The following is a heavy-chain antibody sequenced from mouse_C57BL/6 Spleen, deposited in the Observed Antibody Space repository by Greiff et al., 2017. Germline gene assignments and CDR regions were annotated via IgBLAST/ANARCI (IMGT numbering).Heavy chain of an antibody. Sequence: QVQLQQPGAELVKPGASVKLSCKASGYTFTSYWMHWVKQRPGQGLEWIGMIHPNSGSTNYNEKFKSKATLTVDKSSSTAYMQLSSLTSEDSAVYYCAREGLGRWYFEVWGTGTTVTVSS. CDR3: AREGLGRWYFEV. CDR1: GYTFTSYW. J-gene: IGHJ1*03. V-gene: IGHV1-64*01. D-gene: IGHD4-1*01. CDR2: IHPNSGST.